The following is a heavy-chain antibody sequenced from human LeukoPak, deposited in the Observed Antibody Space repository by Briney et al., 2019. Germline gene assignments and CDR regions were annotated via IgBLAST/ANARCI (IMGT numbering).Heavy chain of an antibody. CDR2: VDPEDGET. D-gene: IGHD2-2*01. CDR3: ATESQLGIFNNPVHWIVDY. Sequence: ASVKVSCKVSGYTFTDYYMHWVQQARGKGLEWMGLVDPEDGETIYAEKFQGRVTITADTSTDTAYMELSSLRSEDTAVYYCATESQLGIFNNPVHWIVDYWGQGTLVTVSS. V-gene: IGHV1-69-2*01. CDR1: GYTFTDYY. J-gene: IGHJ4*02.